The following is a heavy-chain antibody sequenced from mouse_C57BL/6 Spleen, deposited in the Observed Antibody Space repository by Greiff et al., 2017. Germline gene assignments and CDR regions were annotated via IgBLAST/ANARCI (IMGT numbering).Heavy chain of an antibody. CDR3: ARRGTVVEYFDY. J-gene: IGHJ2*01. Sequence: VQLQQSGPELVKPGASVKISCKASGYAFSSSWMNWVKQRPGKGLEWIGRIYPGDGDTNYNGKFKGQATLTADKSSSTAYMHLSSRTSEDSAFYFCARRGTVVEYFDYWGQGTTLTVSS. V-gene: IGHV1-82*01. D-gene: IGHD1-1*01. CDR2: IYPGDGDT. CDR1: GYAFSSSW.